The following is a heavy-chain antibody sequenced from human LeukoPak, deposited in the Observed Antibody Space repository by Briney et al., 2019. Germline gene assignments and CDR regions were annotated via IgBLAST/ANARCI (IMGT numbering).Heavy chain of an antibody. Sequence: GGSLRLSCAASGFSFNRFTMHWVRQAPGKGLEWVAVISYDGSDKYYADSVKGRFTISRDNAKNSLYLQMNSLRAEDTAVYYCARRRGTTVTSLDYWGQGTLVTVSS. CDR1: GFSFNRFT. J-gene: IGHJ4*02. V-gene: IGHV3-30*04. D-gene: IGHD4-17*01. CDR3: ARRRGTTVTSLDY. CDR2: ISYDGSDK.